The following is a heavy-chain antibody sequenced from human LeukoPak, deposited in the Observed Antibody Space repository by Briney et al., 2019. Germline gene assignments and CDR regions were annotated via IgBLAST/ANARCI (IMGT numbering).Heavy chain of an antibody. J-gene: IGHJ4*02. CDR2: ISGSGSNI. D-gene: IGHD4-17*01. V-gene: IGHV3-48*03. CDR3: AKDRVSSVTTNYFDY. Sequence: GGSLRLSCAASGFTFSSYDMKWVRQAPGRGLEGVSHISGSGSNICYADSVKGRFTISRDNAKNSLYLQMNSLRAEDTAVYYCAKDRVSSVTTNYFDYWGQGTLVTVSS. CDR1: GFTFSSYD.